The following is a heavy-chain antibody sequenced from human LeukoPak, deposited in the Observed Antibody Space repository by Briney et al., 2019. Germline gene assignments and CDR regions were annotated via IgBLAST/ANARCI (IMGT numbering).Heavy chain of an antibody. Sequence: GGSLRLSCAASGFPFSGYGMHWVRQAPGKGLESVAVIWHDASNTYYVESVRGRFTISRDNSKNMLYLQLNSLRAEDTAVYYSARAGPEGFGVDVWGQGTTVIVSS. CDR2: IWHDASNT. CDR3: ARAGPEGFGVDV. J-gene: IGHJ6*02. CDR1: GFPFSGYG. V-gene: IGHV3-33*01.